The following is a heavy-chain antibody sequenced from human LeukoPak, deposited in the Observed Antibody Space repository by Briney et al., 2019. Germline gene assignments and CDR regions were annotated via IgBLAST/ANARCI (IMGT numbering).Heavy chain of an antibody. Sequence: GGSLRLSCAASGFTFSSYWMHWVRQAPGKGLVWVSRINSDGSSTSYADSVKGRCTISRDNSKNTLYLQMNSLRAEDPAVYYCARGGPAAGRFDYWGQGTLVTVSS. CDR2: INSDGSST. CDR3: ARGGPAAGRFDY. J-gene: IGHJ4*02. D-gene: IGHD6-13*01. CDR1: GFTFSSYW. V-gene: IGHV3-74*01.